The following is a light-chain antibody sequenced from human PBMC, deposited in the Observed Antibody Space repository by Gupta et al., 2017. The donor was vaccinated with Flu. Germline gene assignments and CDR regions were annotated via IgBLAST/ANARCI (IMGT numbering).Light chain of an antibody. CDR3: QSYDSSRSGSRV. Sequence: QSVLTQPPSVSGAPGHRVTISCTGSSSNIGAGYDVHWYQQLPGTAPKLLIYGNSNRPSGVPDRFSGSKSGTSASLAITGLQAEDEADYYCQSYDSSRSGSRVFGTGTKVTVL. CDR1: SSNIGAGYD. J-gene: IGLJ1*01. CDR2: GNS. V-gene: IGLV1-40*01.